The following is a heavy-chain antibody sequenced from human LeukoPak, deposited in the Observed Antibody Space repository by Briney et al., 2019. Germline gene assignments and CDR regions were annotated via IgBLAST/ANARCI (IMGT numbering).Heavy chain of an antibody. J-gene: IGHJ4*02. V-gene: IGHV3-7*01. D-gene: IGHD6-13*01. Sequence: GGSLRLSCAASGFTFSSYWMSWVRQAPGKGLEWVANIKEDGSEKYFVDSVKGRFTISRDNAKNSLYLQMNSLRAEDTAVYYCARDLIGYQAAPDYWGQGTLVTVSS. CDR2: IKEDGSEK. CDR3: ARDLIGYQAAPDY. CDR1: GFTFSSYW.